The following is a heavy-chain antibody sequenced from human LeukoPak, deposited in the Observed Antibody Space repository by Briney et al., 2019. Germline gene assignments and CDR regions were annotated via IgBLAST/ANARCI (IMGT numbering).Heavy chain of an antibody. CDR3: ARDWDTAMIYYFDY. D-gene: IGHD5-18*01. CDR1: GFTFSSYW. CDR2: IKQDGNEK. V-gene: IGHV3-7*01. J-gene: IGHJ4*02. Sequence: GGSLRLSCAASGFTFSSYWMNWVRQAPGKGLEWVANIKQDGNEKYYVDSVKGQFTISRDNAKNSLYLQMNSLRAEDTAVYYCARDWDTAMIYYFDYWGQGTLVTVSS.